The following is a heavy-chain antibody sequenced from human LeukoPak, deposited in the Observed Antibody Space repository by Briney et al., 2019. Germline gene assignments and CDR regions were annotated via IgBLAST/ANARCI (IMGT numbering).Heavy chain of an antibody. CDR3: ARHQGASYDFWSGYYFEPDLYYFDY. CDR2: IYYSGST. CDR1: GGSISSYY. Sequence: PSETLSLTCTVSGGSISSYYWGWIRQPPGKGLEWIGYIYYSGSTNYNPSLKSRVTISVDTSKNQFSLKLSSVTAADTAVYYCARHQGASYDFWSGYYFEPDLYYFDYWGQGTLVTVSS. D-gene: IGHD3-3*01. V-gene: IGHV4-59*08. J-gene: IGHJ4*02.